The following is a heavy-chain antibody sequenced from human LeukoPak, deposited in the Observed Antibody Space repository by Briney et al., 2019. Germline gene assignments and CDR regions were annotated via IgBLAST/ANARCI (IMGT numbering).Heavy chain of an antibody. CDR1: GDSIRRDNYY. V-gene: IGHV4-61*01. CDR2: IYYSGST. D-gene: IGHD5-24*01. J-gene: IGHJ4*02. Sequence: SETLSLTCTVSGDSIRRDNYYWGWIRQPPGKRLEWIGYIYYSGSTNYNPSLKSRVTISVDTSKNQFSLKLSSVTAADTAVYYCARDPGRWQQLGYFDYWGQGTLVTVSS. CDR3: ARDPGRWQQLGYFDY.